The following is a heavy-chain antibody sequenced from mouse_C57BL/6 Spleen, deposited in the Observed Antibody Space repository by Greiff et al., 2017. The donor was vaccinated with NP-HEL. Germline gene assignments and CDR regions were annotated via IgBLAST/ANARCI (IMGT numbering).Heavy chain of an antibody. D-gene: IGHD2-2*01. J-gene: IGHJ4*01. CDR3: ARGGVGSTMVTTGAMDY. V-gene: IGHV1-64*01. CDR1: GYTFTSYW. Sequence: QVQLQQSGAELVKPGASVKLSCKASGYTFTSYWMHWVKQRPGQGLEWIGMIHPNSGSTNYNEKFKSKATLTVDKSSSTAYMQLSSLTSEDSAVYYCARGGVGSTMVTTGAMDYWGQGTTLTVSS. CDR2: IHPNSGST.